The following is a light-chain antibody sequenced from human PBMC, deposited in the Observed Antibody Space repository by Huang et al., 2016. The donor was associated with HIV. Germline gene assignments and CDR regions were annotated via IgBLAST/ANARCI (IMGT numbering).Light chain of an antibody. CDR1: QNINNY. V-gene: IGKV1-39*01. CDR3: QQSSRPTWT. Sequence: DVQMTQSPSSLSVSVGDSVTITCRASQNINNYLNWYQQRPGKAPRLLIYGATNLESGVPSRFSGGGSATDFTLTITALQPEDFAIYYCQQSSRPTWTFGQGTKVEFK. CDR2: GAT. J-gene: IGKJ1*01.